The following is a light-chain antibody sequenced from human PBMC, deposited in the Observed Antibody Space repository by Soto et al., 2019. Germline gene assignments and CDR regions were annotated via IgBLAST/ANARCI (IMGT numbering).Light chain of an antibody. Sequence: QSALTQPASVSASPGQSITISCTGTDSDVGSHNLVSWYQLHPGKAPKLMIYEVTKRPSGVTNRFSGSKSGNTASLTIAGLQAEDEADYYCCSYAVRNTYLSGNGNKVTVL. V-gene: IGLV2-23*02. CDR2: EVT. CDR3: CSYAVRNTYL. CDR1: DSDVGSHNL. J-gene: IGLJ1*01.